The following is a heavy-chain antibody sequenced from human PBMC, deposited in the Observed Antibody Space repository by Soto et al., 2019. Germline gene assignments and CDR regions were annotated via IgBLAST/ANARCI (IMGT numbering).Heavy chain of an antibody. V-gene: IGHV3-30*18. D-gene: IGHD6-19*01. CDR1: GFTFSSYG. CDR2: ISYDGSNK. Sequence: QVQLVESGGGVVQPGRSLRLSCAASGFTFSSYGMHWVRQAPGKGLEWVAVISYDGSNKYYADSVKGRFTISRDNSKNTLYLQMNSLRAEDTAVYYCEKGMQWLAYYYYGMDVWGQGTTVTVSS. CDR3: EKGMQWLAYYYYGMDV. J-gene: IGHJ6*02.